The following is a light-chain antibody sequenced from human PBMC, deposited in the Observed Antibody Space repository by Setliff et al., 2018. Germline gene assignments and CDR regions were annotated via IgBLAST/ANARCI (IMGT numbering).Light chain of an antibody. CDR1: SSNIGAGYD. Sequence: QSALTQPPSVSGAAGQRVTISCTGSSSNIGAGYDVHWYQQVPGTVPKLLMYANNHRPSGVPDRFSGSKSGTSASLAITGLQAEDEADYYCQSYDSTLSGDVFGTGTKVTVL. CDR2: ANN. CDR3: QSYDSTLSGDV. V-gene: IGLV1-40*01. J-gene: IGLJ1*01.